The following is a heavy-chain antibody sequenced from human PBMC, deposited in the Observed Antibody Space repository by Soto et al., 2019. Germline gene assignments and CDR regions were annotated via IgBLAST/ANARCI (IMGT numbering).Heavy chain of an antibody. V-gene: IGHV1-18*01. J-gene: IGHJ6*02. CDR3: GRSVGLSYGLDV. CDR1: GYTFTSYG. CDR2: ISAYNGNT. Sequence: QVQLVQSGAEVKKPGASVKVSCKASGYTFTSYGISWVRQAPGQGLEWMGWISAYNGNTNNAQKLQGRVTMTTDTSTSTDYMELRSLRSDDTAVYRCGRSVGLSYGLDVWGQGTKVTVSS. D-gene: IGHD1-26*01.